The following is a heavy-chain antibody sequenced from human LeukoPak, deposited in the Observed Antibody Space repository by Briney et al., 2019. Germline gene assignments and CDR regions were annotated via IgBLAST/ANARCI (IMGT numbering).Heavy chain of an antibody. D-gene: IGHD5-18*01. V-gene: IGHV4-59*01. CDR1: GGSISSDC. CDR3: ARERRGYSYVGWYHYYGMDV. CDR2: IYYSGST. J-gene: IGHJ6*02. Sequence: SKTPSLICTVSGGSISSDCWSWDRQPPGNGLERIGYIYYSGSTNYNPSPKSRVTISVDTSKNQFSLKLSSVTAADTAVYYCARERRGYSYVGWYHYYGMDVSGQGTTVTVSS.